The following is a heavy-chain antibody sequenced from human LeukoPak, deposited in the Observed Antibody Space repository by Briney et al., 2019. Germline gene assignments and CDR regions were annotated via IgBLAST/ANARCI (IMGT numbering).Heavy chain of an antibody. CDR3: AKGGLLEWLPYFDY. J-gene: IGHJ4*02. CDR1: GGSISSYY. D-gene: IGHD3-3*01. Sequence: ETLSLTCTVSGGSISSYYWSWVRQAPGKGLEWVSAISGSGGSTYYADSVKGRFTISRDNSKNTLYLQMNCLRAEDTAVYYCAKGGLLEWLPYFDYWGQGTLVTVSS. V-gene: IGHV3-23*01. CDR2: ISGSGGST.